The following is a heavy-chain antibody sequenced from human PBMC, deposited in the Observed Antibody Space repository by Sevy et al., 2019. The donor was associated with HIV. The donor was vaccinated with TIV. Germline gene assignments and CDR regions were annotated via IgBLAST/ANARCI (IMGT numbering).Heavy chain of an antibody. D-gene: IGHD6-13*01. CDR1: AYSFTTYW. V-gene: IGHV5-51*01. CDR3: GRHRSSISWFDS. Sequence: GESLKISCKGSAYSFTTYWIGWVRQMPGKGLEWMGIIFPGDSDTRYSPSFQGQVTISADKSITTAYLQWSSLKASDTAMYYCGRHRSSISWFDSWGQGTLVTVSS. J-gene: IGHJ5*01. CDR2: IFPGDSDT.